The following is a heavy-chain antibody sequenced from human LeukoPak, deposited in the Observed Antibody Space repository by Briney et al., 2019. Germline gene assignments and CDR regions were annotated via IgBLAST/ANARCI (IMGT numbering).Heavy chain of an antibody. V-gene: IGHV3-23*01. CDR3: AIDPNWGVDY. CDR1: GFTFSYYT. D-gene: IGHD7-27*01. J-gene: IGHJ4*02. CDR2: IGISGGGI. Sequence: GGSLRLSCAASGFTFSYYTMYWVRQAPGKGLEWVSIIGISGGGIHYADSVKGRFTISRDNSKNTLYLQMNNLRAEDTAVYYCAIDPNWGVDYWGQGVLVTVSS.